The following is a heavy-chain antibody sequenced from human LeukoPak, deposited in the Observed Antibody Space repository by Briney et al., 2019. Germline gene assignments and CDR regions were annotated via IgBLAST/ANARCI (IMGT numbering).Heavy chain of an antibody. CDR1: GGTFSSYA. D-gene: IGHD4-11*01. V-gene: IGHV1-69*13. Sequence: ASVKVSCKASGGTFSSYAISWVRQAPGQGLEWMGGIIPIFGTANYAQKFQGRVTITADESTSTAYMELSSLRSEDTAVYYCARVNDYSNYDPYYYYYMDVWGRGTTVTVSS. J-gene: IGHJ6*03. CDR3: ARVNDYSNYDPYYYYYMDV. CDR2: IIPIFGTA.